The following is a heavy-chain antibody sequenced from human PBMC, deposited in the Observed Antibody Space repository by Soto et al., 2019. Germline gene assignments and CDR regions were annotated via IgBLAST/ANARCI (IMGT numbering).Heavy chain of an antibody. V-gene: IGHV4-59*08. CDR2: IYYSGNT. Sequence: PSETLSLTCSVSGGSISSYYWTWIRQPPGKGLEWIGYIYYSGNTYYHPSLKTRVTISVDTSMNQFSLNLNSVTAADTAVYYCARTRVAAAGKGDWFDPWGQGNLVTVSS. CDR3: ARTRVAAAGKGDWFDP. D-gene: IGHD6-13*01. CDR1: GGSISSYY. J-gene: IGHJ5*02.